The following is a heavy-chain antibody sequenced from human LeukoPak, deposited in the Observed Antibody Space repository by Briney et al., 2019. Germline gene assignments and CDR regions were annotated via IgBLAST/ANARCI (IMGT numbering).Heavy chain of an antibody. CDR3: ASRYYNSSGYYFDY. Sequence: GGSLRLSCAASGFTVSSYTMNWVRQAPGKGLEWVSYISSSSSTIFYADSVKGRFTISRDNAKNSLFLQMNSLRAEDTAVYYCASRYYNSSGYYFDYWGQGTLVTVSS. CDR1: GFTVSSYT. D-gene: IGHD3-22*01. J-gene: IGHJ4*01. CDR2: ISSSSSTI. V-gene: IGHV3-48*04.